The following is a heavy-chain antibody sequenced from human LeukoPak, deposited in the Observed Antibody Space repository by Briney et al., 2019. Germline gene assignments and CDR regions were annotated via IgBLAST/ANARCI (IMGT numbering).Heavy chain of an antibody. CDR2: IYHSGST. CDR3: ARGVSSGEDY. CDR1: GYSISSGYY. D-gene: IGHD3-10*01. V-gene: IGHV4-38-2*02. J-gene: IGHJ4*02. Sequence: SETLSLTCTVSGYSISSGYYWGWIRQPPGKGLEWIGSIYHSGSTYYNPSLKSRVTISVDTSKNQFSLKLSSVTAADTAVYYCARGVSSGEDYWGQGTLVTVSS.